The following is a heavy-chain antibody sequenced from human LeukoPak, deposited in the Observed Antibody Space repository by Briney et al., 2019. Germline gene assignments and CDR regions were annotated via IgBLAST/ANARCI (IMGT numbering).Heavy chain of an antibody. CDR3: AKGAAAGKVDWFDP. CDR1: GFTFSNFA. V-gene: IGHV3-23*01. J-gene: IGHJ5*02. Sequence: GGSLRLSCAASGFTFSNFAMMWVRQAPGTGLQWVSTITGCGATFYADSVRGRFTISRDTSMNTLFLQMNSLGAEDTAVYYCAKGAAAGKVDWFDPWGQGTLVTVSS. CDR2: ITGCGAT. D-gene: IGHD6-13*01.